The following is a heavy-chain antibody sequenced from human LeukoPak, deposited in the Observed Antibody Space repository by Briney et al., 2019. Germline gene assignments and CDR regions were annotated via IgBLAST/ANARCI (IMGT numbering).Heavy chain of an antibody. V-gene: IGHV1-2*02. D-gene: IGHD3-3*01. CDR1: GYTFTGYY. J-gene: IGHJ5*02. CDR2: INPNSGGT. CDR3: ARDGYYDFWSGLPEGWFDP. Sequence: GASVKVSCKASGYTFTGYYMHWVRQAPGQGLEWMGWINPNSGGTNYAQKFQGRVTMTRDTSISTAYMELSRLRSDDTAVYYCARDGYYDFWSGLPEGWFDPWGQGTLVTVSS.